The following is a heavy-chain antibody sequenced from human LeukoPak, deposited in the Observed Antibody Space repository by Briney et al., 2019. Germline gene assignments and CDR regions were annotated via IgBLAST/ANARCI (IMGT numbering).Heavy chain of an antibody. CDR2: ISYDGSNK. CDR3: AKDSYYYDGRGAFDI. J-gene: IGHJ3*02. V-gene: IGHV3-30*18. CDR1: GFTFSSYG. Sequence: GRSLRLPCAASGFTFSSYGMHWVRQAPGKGLEWVAVISYDGSNKYYADSVKGRFTISRDNSKNTLYLQMNSLRAEDTAVYYCAKDSYYYDGRGAFDIWGQGTMVTVSS. D-gene: IGHD3-22*01.